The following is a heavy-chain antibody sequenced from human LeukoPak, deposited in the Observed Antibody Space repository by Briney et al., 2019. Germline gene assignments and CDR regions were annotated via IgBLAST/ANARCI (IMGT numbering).Heavy chain of an antibody. Sequence: GASVKVSCKASGGTFSSYAISWVRQAPGQGLEWMGRIIPILGTANYAQKFQGRVTITADKSTSTAYMELSSLRSEDTAVYYCASSSDSSGYPFDYWGQGTLVTVSS. D-gene: IGHD3-22*01. J-gene: IGHJ4*02. CDR3: ASSSDSSGYPFDY. CDR2: IIPILGTA. V-gene: IGHV1-69*04. CDR1: GGTFSSYA.